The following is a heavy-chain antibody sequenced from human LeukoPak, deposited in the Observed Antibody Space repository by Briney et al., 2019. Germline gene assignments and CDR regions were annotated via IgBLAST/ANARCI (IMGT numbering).Heavy chain of an antibody. CDR1: GYTFTGYY. CDR3: ATSGYDSKTYYFDY. CDR2: INPNSGGT. Sequence: ASVKVSCKASGYTFTGYYMHWVRQAPGQGLEWMGWINPNSGGTNYAQKFQGRVTMTRDTSISTAYMELSRLTSDDTAVYYCATSGYDSKTYYFDYWGQGTLVTVSS. J-gene: IGHJ4*02. D-gene: IGHD5-12*01. V-gene: IGHV1-2*02.